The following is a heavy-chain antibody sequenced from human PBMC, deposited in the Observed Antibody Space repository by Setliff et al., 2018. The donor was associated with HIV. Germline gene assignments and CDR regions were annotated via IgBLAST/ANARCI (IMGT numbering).Heavy chain of an antibody. CDR3: AREGYAFDI. V-gene: IGHV2-70*04. CDR2: IAWDDDK. CDR1: GFSLSMSGMR. J-gene: IGHJ3*02. D-gene: IGHD1-1*01. Sequence: SGPTLVNPTQTLTLTCTFSGFSLSMSGMRVSWIRQPPGKALEWLARIAWDDDKFYSTSLQTRLTISKDTSKNQVVLTMTNMDPVDTATYYCAREGYAFDIWGQGTMVTVSS.